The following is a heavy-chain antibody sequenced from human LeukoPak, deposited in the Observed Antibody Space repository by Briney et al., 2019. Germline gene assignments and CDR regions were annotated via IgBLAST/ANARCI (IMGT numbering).Heavy chain of an antibody. V-gene: IGHV1-69*04. D-gene: IGHD2-2*01. CDR2: IITILGIA. CDR1: GATFSSYA. J-gene: IGHJ5*02. CDR3: ARDRCSSTSCYGVGNWFDP. Sequence: SVKVSFKASGATFSSYAIMWVRQGPGQGLEWMGRIITILGIANYAQKFQGRVTITADKSTSTAYMELSSLRSEDTAVYYCARDRCSSTSCYGVGNWFDPWGQGTLVTVSS.